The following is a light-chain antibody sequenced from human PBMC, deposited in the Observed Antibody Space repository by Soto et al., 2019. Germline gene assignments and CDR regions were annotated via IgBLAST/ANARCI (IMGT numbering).Light chain of an antibody. CDR1: TGAVTSGFY. Sequence: AVVTQEPSLTVSPGGTVTLTCASSTGAVTSGFYPNWFQQKPGQAPRPLIYSTSNKHSWTPARFSGSLLGGKAALTLSGVQPEDEAEYYCLLYYGATVVFGGGTKLTVL. V-gene: IGLV7-43*01. CDR2: STS. CDR3: LLYYGATVV. J-gene: IGLJ2*01.